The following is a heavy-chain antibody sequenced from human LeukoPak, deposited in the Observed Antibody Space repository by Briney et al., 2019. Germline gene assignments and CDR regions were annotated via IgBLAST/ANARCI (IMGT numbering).Heavy chain of an antibody. CDR2: LYSGETT. J-gene: IGHJ2*01. D-gene: IGHD3-3*02. CDR3: ARVGDHFHWYLDL. Sequence: GGSLGLSCAASGFTVGTYYMNWVRQAPGKGLEWVSILYSGETTYYADSVKGRFIVSRDNSKNMLYLQMNALRAEDTAVYYCARVGDHFHWYLDLWGRGTVVTVSS. CDR1: GFTVGTYY. V-gene: IGHV3-53*01.